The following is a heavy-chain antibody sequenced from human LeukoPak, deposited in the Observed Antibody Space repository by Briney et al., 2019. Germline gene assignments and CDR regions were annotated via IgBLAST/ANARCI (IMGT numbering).Heavy chain of an antibody. J-gene: IGHJ4*02. CDR3: ARDLGYSSGPNY. CDR1: GFTFSSYA. D-gene: IGHD6-19*01. CDR2: ISDSGGST. Sequence: PGGSLRLSCAASGFTFSSYAMSWVRQAPGKGLEWVSAISDSGGSTDYADSVKGRFTISRDNAKNSLYLQMNSLRAEDTAVYYCARDLGYSSGPNYWGQGTRVTVSS. V-gene: IGHV3-23*01.